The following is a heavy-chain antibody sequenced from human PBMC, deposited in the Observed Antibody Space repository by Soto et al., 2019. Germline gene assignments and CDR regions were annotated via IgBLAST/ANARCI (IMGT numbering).Heavy chain of an antibody. CDR2: IYYSGST. CDR3: ASRLTTATTTGDGFDI. Sequence: QVQLQESGPGLVKPSETLSHTCTVSNGSMSSYYWSWIRQPPGKGLEWIGYIYYSGSTNYNPSLKSRVTMSVDMSKNQPSLKLSSVTAADTAVYFCASRLTTATTTGDGFDIWGQGIMVTVSS. CDR1: NGSMSSYY. V-gene: IGHV4-59*01. J-gene: IGHJ3*02. D-gene: IGHD4-17*01.